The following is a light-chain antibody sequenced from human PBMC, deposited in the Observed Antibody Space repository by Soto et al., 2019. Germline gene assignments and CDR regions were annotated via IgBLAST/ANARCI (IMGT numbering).Light chain of an antibody. J-gene: IGLJ2*01. V-gene: IGLV1-51*01. CDR2: GTN. CDR1: SSNIGNNY. Sequence: QSVLTQPPSVSAAPGQKVTISCSGSSSNIGNNYVSWYQQLPGTAPKLLIYGTNKRPSGIPDRFSGSKSGTSATLGITGLQTGDEADYYCGTWDSSLSAVAFGGGTKVTVL. CDR3: GTWDSSLSAVA.